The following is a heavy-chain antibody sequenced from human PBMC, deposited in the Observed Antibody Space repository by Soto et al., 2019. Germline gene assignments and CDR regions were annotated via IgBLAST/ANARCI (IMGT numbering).Heavy chain of an antibody. D-gene: IGHD6-6*01. V-gene: IGHV3-23*01. CDR3: AKDPLFRGSSYGMDV. CDR2: ISGSGGST. Sequence: GGSLRLSCAASGFTFSSYAMSWVRQAPGKGLEWVSAISGSGGSTYYADSVKGRFTISRDNSKNTLYLQMNSLRAEDTAVYYCAKDPLFRGSSYGMDVWGQGTTVTVSS. J-gene: IGHJ6*02. CDR1: GFTFSSYA.